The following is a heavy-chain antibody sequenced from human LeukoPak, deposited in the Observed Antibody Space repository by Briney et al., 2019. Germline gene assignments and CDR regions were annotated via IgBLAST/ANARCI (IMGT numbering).Heavy chain of an antibody. J-gene: IGHJ1*01. Sequence: PGGSLRLSCAASGFMFSGYGMHWVRQAPGKGLVWVSRIKSDGKTNYADSVKGRFTISRDNAKNTVSLQMNSLRAEDTGVYYCARAPSEIGGYYPEYFRHWGQGTLVTVSS. D-gene: IGHD3-22*01. CDR3: ARAPSEIGGYYPEYFRH. CDR2: IKSDGKT. CDR1: GFMFSGYG. V-gene: IGHV3-74*01.